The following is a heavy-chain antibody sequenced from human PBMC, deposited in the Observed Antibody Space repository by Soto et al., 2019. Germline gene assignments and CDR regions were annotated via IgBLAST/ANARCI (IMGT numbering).Heavy chain of an antibody. D-gene: IGHD6-19*01. CDR3: ARDEGSSGWYYFDY. J-gene: IGHJ4*02. Sequence: KPSETLSLTCAVSGGSISSSNWWSWVRQPPGKGLEWIGEIYHSGSTNYNPSLKSRVTISVDKSKNQFSLKLSSVTAADTAVYYCARDEGSSGWYYFDYWGQGTLVTVSS. CDR2: IYHSGST. CDR1: GGSISSSNW. V-gene: IGHV4-4*02.